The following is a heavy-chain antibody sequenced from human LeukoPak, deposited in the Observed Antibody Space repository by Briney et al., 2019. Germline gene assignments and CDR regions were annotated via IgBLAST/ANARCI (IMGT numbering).Heavy chain of an antibody. CDR3: ATEGRSTTPGY. CDR1: EFTFSSYA. CDR2: ITDSGSIT. V-gene: IGHV3-23*01. Sequence: GGSLRLSCAASEFTFSSYATRWVRQAPGRGLEWVSTITDSGSITYYSDSVKGRFTISRDNSKNTLYLQMNSLRAEDTSVYYCATEGRSTTPGYWGQGTLVTVSS. J-gene: IGHJ1*01. D-gene: IGHD2-2*01.